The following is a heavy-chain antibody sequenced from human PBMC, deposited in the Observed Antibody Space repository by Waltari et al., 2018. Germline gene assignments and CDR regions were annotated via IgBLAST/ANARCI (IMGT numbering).Heavy chain of an antibody. CDR1: GDSISGSFW. D-gene: IGHD5-12*01. Sequence: QVQLQESGPGLVKPSGTLSVTCAVSGDSISGSFWWRWVRQTPGKGREWIGQIAGGGGGGYNPSLESRVTVSRDTSNNQFSLKLTSATAADTAVYFCARDRGRGLYLDSWGQGILVTVSP. J-gene: IGHJ4*02. CDR3: ARDRGRGLYLDS. CDR2: IAGGGGG. V-gene: IGHV4-4*02.